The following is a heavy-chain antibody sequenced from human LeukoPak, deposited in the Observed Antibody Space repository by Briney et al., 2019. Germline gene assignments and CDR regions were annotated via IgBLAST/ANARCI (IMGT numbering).Heavy chain of an antibody. V-gene: IGHV1-2*02. D-gene: IGHD6-19*01. CDR3: ARAGSILQQWLVLDY. J-gene: IGHJ4*02. CDR1: GYTFTGYY. Sequence: EASVKVSCKASGYTFTGYYIHWVRQAPGQGLEWMGWINPNSGGTNYAQKFQGRVTMTRDTSISTAYMELSRLRSDDTAAYYCARAGSILQQWLVLDYWGQGTLVTVSS. CDR2: INPNSGGT.